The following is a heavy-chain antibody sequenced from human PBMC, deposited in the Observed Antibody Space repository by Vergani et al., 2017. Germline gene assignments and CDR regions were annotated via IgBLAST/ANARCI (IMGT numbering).Heavy chain of an antibody. Sequence: QVQLVQSGAEVKKPGASVKVSCKASGYTFTGYYMHWGRQAPGQGLEWGGWSNPNSGGTNYAQKFQGRVTMTRDTSISTAYMQLSRLRSDDTAVYYCARDMEGGAYYFAYWGQGTLVTVSS. V-gene: IGHV1-2*02. CDR3: ARDMEGGAYYFAY. CDR2: SNPNSGGT. J-gene: IGHJ4*02. D-gene: IGHD3-10*01. CDR1: GYTFTGYY.